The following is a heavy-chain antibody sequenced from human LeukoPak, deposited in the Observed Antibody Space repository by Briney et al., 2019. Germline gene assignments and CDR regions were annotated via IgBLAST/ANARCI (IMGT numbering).Heavy chain of an antibody. D-gene: IGHD3-16*02. Sequence: SQTLSLTCAISGDSVSSNSAAWNWIRQSPSRGLEWLGRTYYRSKWYNDYAVSVKSRITINPDTSKNQFSLKLSSVTAADTAVYYCAREGPPYDYVWGSYRYLRQNGPNFDYWGQGTLVTVSS. J-gene: IGHJ4*02. V-gene: IGHV6-1*01. CDR1: GDSVSSNSAA. CDR3: AREGPPYDYVWGSYRYLRQNGPNFDY. CDR2: TYYRSKWYN.